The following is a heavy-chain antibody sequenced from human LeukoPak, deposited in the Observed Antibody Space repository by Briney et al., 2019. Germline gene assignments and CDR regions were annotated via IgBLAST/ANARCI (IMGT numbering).Heavy chain of an antibody. D-gene: IGHD6-19*01. CDR1: GFTFSNYW. V-gene: IGHV3-7*03. Sequence: SGGSLRLSCAASGFTFSNYWMNWVRQAPGKGLECLANIKQDGSETYYADSVKGRFTISRDNAKNSLYLQMNSLRADDTAVYFCAKPESSGWARYYFDCWGQGTLVTVSS. CDR2: IKQDGSET. CDR3: AKPESSGWARYYFDC. J-gene: IGHJ4*02.